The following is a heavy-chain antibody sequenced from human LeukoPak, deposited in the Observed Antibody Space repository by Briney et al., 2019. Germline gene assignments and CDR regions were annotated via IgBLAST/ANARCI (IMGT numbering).Heavy chain of an antibody. CDR3: ARARDGHNYFDY. Sequence: QPGRSLRPSCAASGFTFSSHAMHWVRQAPGKGLEWVAVIWFDGNDKYHADSVKGRFTISRDNSKNTLFLQMNSLRAEDTAVYYCARARDGHNYFDYWGQGTLVTVSS. CDR2: IWFDGNDK. J-gene: IGHJ4*02. V-gene: IGHV3-33*01. CDR1: GFTFSSHA. D-gene: IGHD5-24*01.